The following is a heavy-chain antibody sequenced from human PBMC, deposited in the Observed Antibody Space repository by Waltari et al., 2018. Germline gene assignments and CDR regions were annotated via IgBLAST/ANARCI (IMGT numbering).Heavy chain of an antibody. CDR2: MNSGGVAR. CDR3: ARNRKIVAAGWGRDLDY. Sequence: EVQLVESGGGLVQPGGSLRLSCAVSGFTFSIYEMSWVRQAPGKGLEWVSYMNSGGVARYYANSVKGRFTVSRDNAQDSLYLQMNSLRVEDTAFYYCARNRKIVAAGWGRDLDYWGRGTLVTVSS. V-gene: IGHV3-48*03. D-gene: IGHD6-13*01. J-gene: IGHJ4*02. CDR1: GFTFSIYE.